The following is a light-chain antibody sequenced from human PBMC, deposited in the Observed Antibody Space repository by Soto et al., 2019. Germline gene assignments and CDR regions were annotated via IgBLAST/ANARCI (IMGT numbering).Light chain of an antibody. Sequence: EIVLTQSPVTLSLSPGERATLSCRASQSVSSSYLAWYQQKPGQAPRLLFYGASSRATGIPDRFSSSGSRTDFTLTISRLEPDDFAVYYCQQYGSSPRTFGGGTKVDIK. V-gene: IGKV3-20*01. J-gene: IGKJ4*01. CDR2: GAS. CDR1: QSVSSSY. CDR3: QQYGSSPRT.